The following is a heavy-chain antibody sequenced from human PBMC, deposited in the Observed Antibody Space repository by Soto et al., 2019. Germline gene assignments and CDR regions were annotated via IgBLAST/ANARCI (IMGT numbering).Heavy chain of an antibody. J-gene: IGHJ6*02. CDR1: GYTFTGYY. D-gene: IGHD6-19*01. Sequence: ASVKVSCKASGYTFTGYYMHWVRQAPGQGLEWMGWINPNSGGTNYAQKFQGWVTMTRDTSISTAYMELSRLRSDDTAVYYCARALRASGAGTSLDYYYGMDVWGQGTTVTVAS. CDR3: ARALRASGAGTSLDYYYGMDV. V-gene: IGHV1-2*04. CDR2: INPNSGGT.